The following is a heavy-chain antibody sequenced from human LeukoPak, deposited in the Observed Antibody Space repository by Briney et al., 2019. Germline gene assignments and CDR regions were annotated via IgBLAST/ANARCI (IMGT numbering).Heavy chain of an antibody. J-gene: IGHJ3*02. Sequence: ASVKVSCKASGYSRYTFTDYYMHWVRQAPGQGLESMGRINPDTGGTNYIQKFQGRVTMTRDKSISTVYMELSRLRSDDPAVYYCARAAFYHAVTGSYLFPHAFDIWGQGTMLTVSS. CDR1: GYSRYTFTDYY. D-gene: IGHD3-3*02. CDR2: INPDTGGT. CDR3: ARAAFYHAVTGSYLFPHAFDI. V-gene: IGHV1-2*06.